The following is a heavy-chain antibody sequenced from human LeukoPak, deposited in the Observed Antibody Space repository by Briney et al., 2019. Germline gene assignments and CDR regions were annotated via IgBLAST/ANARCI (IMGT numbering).Heavy chain of an antibody. CDR1: GGSFSGYY. Sequence: PSETLSLTCAVYGGSFSGYYWSWIRQPPGKGLEWIGEINHSGSTNYNPSLKSRVTISVDTSKNQFSLKLSSVTAADTAVYYCARDRYCSSTSCDYFDYWGQGTLVTVSS. CDR2: INHSGST. V-gene: IGHV4-34*01. CDR3: ARDRYCSSTSCDYFDY. J-gene: IGHJ4*02. D-gene: IGHD2-2*01.